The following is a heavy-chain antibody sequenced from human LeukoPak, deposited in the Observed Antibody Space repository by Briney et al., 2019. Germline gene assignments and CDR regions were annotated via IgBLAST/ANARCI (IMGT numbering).Heavy chain of an antibody. J-gene: IGHJ4*02. CDR2: INPADSDT. CDR3: ARRPAFYFDY. D-gene: IGHD6-6*01. Sequence: GEPLKISCQISGYIFTTYWIAWVRQMPGKGLEWMGVINPADSDTKYSPSFQGQVTFSVDKSISTAYLQWNSLKASDTAIYYCARRPAFYFDYWGQGTLVTVSS. V-gene: IGHV5-51*01. CDR1: GYIFTTYW.